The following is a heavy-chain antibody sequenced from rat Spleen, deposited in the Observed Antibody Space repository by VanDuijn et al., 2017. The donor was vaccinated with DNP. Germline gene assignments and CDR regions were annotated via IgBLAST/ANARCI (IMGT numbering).Heavy chain of an antibody. CDR2: IWGHGNT. J-gene: IGHJ2*01. CDR3: TRESWGHVMDV. D-gene: IGHD1-12*01. Sequence: QVQLKESGPVLVQASETLSLTCTVSGFSLTNYGVIWVRQSPGKGLEWMGIIWGHGNTDYNSALKSRLSINRDTSKSQVFLHLNSLQTDDTAIYYCTRESWGHVMDVWGQGVTVTVSS. V-gene: IGHV2S75*01. CDR1: GFSLTNYG.